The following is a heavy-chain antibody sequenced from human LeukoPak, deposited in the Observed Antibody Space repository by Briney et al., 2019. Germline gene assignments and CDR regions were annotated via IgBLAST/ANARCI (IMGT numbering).Heavy chain of an antibody. Sequence: GGSLRLSCVVSGFTFSWSTMTWVRQAPGKGPEWVAKMKEDGTEKHYADSVKGRFTISRDNAKNSLYLQMNSLRVEDTAVYYCATGGAPGGRFENWGQGTLVTVSS. V-gene: IGHV3-7*01. D-gene: IGHD3-16*01. J-gene: IGHJ4*02. CDR2: MKEDGTEK. CDR3: ATGGAPGGRFEN. CDR1: GFTFSWST.